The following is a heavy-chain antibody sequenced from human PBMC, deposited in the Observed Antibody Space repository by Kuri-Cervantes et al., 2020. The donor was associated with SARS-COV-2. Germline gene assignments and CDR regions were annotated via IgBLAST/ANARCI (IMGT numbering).Heavy chain of an antibody. CDR1: GLTVSSNY. Sequence: GESLKISCAASGLTVSSNYMSWVRQAPGKGLEWVSVIYSGGSTYYADSVKGRFTISRDNSKNTLYLQMNSLRAEDTAVYYCARERGAYSSSRFYYYGMDVWGQGTTVTVSS. D-gene: IGHD6-6*01. CDR3: ARERGAYSSSRFYYYGMDV. J-gene: IGHJ6*02. CDR2: IYSGGST. V-gene: IGHV3-53*01.